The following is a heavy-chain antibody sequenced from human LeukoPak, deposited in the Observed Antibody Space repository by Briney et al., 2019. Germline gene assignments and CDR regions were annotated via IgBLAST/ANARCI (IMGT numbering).Heavy chain of an antibody. D-gene: IGHD3-10*01. CDR2: IIPILGIA. Sequence: SVKVSCKASRGTFSSYAINWVRQAPGQGLEWMGRIIPILGIANYAQKFQGRVTITADKSTSTAYVELSSLRSEDTAVYYCARGYGSGSYSQLDYWGQGTLVTVSS. V-gene: IGHV1-69*04. J-gene: IGHJ4*02. CDR3: ARGYGSGSYSQLDY. CDR1: RGTFSSYA.